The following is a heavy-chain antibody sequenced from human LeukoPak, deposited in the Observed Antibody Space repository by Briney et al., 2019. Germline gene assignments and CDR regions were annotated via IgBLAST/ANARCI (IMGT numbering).Heavy chain of an antibody. CDR3: ARDRGSYFSDAFDI. V-gene: IGHV1-2*02. D-gene: IGHD1-26*01. Sequence: ASVKVSCKASGYTFTGYYMHWVRQAPGQGLEWMGWINPNSGGTNYAQKFQGRVAMTRDTSISTAYMELSRLRSDDTAVYYCARDRGSYFSDAFDIWGQGTMVTVSS. CDR1: GYTFTGYY. J-gene: IGHJ3*02. CDR2: INPNSGGT.